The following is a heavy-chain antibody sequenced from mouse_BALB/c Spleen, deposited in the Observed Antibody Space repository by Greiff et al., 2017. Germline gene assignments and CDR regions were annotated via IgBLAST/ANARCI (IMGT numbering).Heavy chain of an antibody. D-gene: IGHD2-1*01. CDR2: ISYSGST. J-gene: IGHJ2*01. V-gene: IGHV3-2*02. Sequence: EVKVEESGPGLVKPSQSLSLTCTVTGYSITSDYAWNWIRQFPGNKLEWMGYISYSGSTSYNPSLKSRISITRDTSKNQFFLQLNSVTTEDTATYYCAREGNYVNYFDYWGQGTTLTVSS. CDR3: AREGNYVNYFDY. CDR1: GYSITSDYA.